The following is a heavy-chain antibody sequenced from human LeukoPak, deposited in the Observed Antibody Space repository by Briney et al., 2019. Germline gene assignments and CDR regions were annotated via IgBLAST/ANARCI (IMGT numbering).Heavy chain of an antibody. Sequence: QAGGSLRLSCVVSGVSLSSHGMHWVRQAPGKGLEWLTFTWSDGRSEYYADSVKGRFTVSRDNSKNTVYLQINSLRVEDTAVYYCARDRGNDYFDSWGQGTLVTVPS. V-gene: IGHV3-33*01. J-gene: IGHJ4*02. CDR2: TWSDGRSE. CDR3: ARDRGNDYFDS. CDR1: GVSLSSHG.